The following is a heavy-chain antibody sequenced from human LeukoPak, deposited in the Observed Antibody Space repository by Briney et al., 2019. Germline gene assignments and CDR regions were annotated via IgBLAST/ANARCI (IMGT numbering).Heavy chain of an antibody. CDR2: IYYSGST. V-gene: IGHV4-39*07. CDR3: ARGEPWAAVAADY. J-gene: IGHJ4*02. CDR1: GGSISSSSYY. Sequence: SETLSLTCTVSGGSISSSSYYWGWIRQPPGKGLEWIGSIYYSGSTYYNPSLKSRVTISVDTSKNQFSLKLSSVTAADTAVYYCARGEPWAAVAADYWGQGTLVTVSS. D-gene: IGHD6-19*01.